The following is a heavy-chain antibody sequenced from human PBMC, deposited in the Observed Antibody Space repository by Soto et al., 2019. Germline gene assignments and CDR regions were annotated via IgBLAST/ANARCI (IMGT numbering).Heavy chain of an antibody. V-gene: IGHV3-30*18. CDR1: GFTFSSYG. Sequence: LRLSCAASGFTFSSYGMHWVRQAPGKGLEWVAVISYDGSNKYYADSVKGRFTISGDNSKNTLYLQMNSLRAEDTAVYYCAKDRRYCSSTSCYGPLAGWFDPWGQGTLVTVSS. D-gene: IGHD2-2*01. CDR2: ISYDGSNK. J-gene: IGHJ5*02. CDR3: AKDRRYCSSTSCYGPLAGWFDP.